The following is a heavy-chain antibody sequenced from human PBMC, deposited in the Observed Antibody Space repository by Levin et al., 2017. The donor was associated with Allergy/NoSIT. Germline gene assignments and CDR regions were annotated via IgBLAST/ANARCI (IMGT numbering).Heavy chain of an antibody. CDR3: ARVGYCDLSNCYSYWLDP. D-gene: IGHD2-21*02. V-gene: IGHV5-51*01. J-gene: IGHJ5*02. Sequence: PGGSLRLSCKTSGSNFHTYWIAWVRQRPGKGLEWMGLIYPGDSDIRYSPSFQGQVTISADKSISSAFLQWSSLKASDTAIYYCARVGYCDLSNCYSYWLDPWGQGTLVTVSS. CDR2: IYPGDSDI. CDR1: GSNFHTYW.